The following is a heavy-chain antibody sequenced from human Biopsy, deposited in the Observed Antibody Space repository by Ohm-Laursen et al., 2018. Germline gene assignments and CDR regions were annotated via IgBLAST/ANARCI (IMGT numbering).Heavy chain of an antibody. Sequence: GTLSLTCAVSGDSISSYCWSWIRQPPGKGLEWIGYVYYTGRTDYNPSLQSRVTISVDTSKNHFSLRLRSVTPADTAIYYCARDRGYYSDRTVPGYFDLWGRGTLVTVSS. CDR1: GDSISSYC. D-gene: IGHD3-22*01. V-gene: IGHV4-59*01. J-gene: IGHJ2*01. CDR2: VYYTGRT. CDR3: ARDRGYYSDRTVPGYFDL.